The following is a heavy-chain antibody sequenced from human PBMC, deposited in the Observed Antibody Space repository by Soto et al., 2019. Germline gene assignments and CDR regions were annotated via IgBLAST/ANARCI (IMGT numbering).Heavy chain of an antibody. CDR3: ARHEGWTGPDQ. Sequence: SETLSLTCAVSGASIGSGGWWSWVRQPPGKGLEWTAEIFHDGNTNYSPSLKSRVTISVDKSQNQFSLNVYSVTAADTAVYYCARHEGWTGPDQWGQGTLVTVSS. V-gene: IGHV4-4*02. CDR2: IFHDGNT. D-gene: IGHD2-8*02. J-gene: IGHJ5*02. CDR1: GASIGSGGW.